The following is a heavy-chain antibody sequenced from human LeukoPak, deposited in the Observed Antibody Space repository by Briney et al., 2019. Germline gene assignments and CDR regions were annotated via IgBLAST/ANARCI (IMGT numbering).Heavy chain of an antibody. J-gene: IGHJ1*01. CDR3: ARDSDTRAGYFQH. V-gene: IGHV3-21*01. Sequence: GGSLRLSCAASGFTFSSYSMNWVRQAPGKGLEWVSSISSSSSYIYYADSEKGRFTISRDNAKNSLYLQMNSLRAEDTAVYYCARDSDTRAGYFQHWGQGTLVTVSS. CDR1: GFTFSSYS. CDR2: ISSSSSYI. D-gene: IGHD1-26*01.